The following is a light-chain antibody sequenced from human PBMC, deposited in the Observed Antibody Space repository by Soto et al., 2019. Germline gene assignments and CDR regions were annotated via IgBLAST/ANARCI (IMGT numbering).Light chain of an antibody. CDR3: SSYSDNNICV. CDR1: SRDIGAYNF. J-gene: IGLJ1*01. V-gene: IGLV2-8*01. Sequence: QSALTQPPSASGSPGQAVTISSTGTSRDIGAYNFFYWSQVRPGEAPQLIIYNVTWRPSRVPRRFSGSKSGNTASLTVSGLQAVDEADYCWSSYSDNNICVFGTATKVTV. CDR2: NVT.